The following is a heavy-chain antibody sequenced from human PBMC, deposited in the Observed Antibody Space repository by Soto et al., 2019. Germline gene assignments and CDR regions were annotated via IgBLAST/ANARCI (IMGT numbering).Heavy chain of an antibody. CDR2: TYYRSKWYN. D-gene: IGHD6-19*01. Sequence: SQTLPLTCSISGDSVSSNIAAWNWIRQSPSRGLEWLGRTYYRSKWYNDYAVSVKSRITINPDTSKNQFSLQLNSVTPEDTAVYYCARDLPNSGWRNHSDYWGQGTLVTVSS. V-gene: IGHV6-1*01. CDR3: ARDLPNSGWRNHSDY. CDR1: GDSVSSNIAA. J-gene: IGHJ4*02.